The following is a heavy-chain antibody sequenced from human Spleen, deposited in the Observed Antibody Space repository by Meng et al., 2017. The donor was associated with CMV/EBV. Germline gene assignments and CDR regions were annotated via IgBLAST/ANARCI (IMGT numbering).Heavy chain of an antibody. J-gene: IGHJ4*02. D-gene: IGHD1-26*01. V-gene: IGHV3-23*01. CDR2: ISGSGGST. Sequence: GESLKISCAASGFTFSSYAMSWVRQAPGKGLEWVSAISGSGGSTYYADSVKGRFTISRDNSKNTLYLQMNSLRAEDTAVYYCARFIVGATIGTDYWGQGTLVTVSS. CDR3: ARFIVGATIGTDY. CDR1: GFTFSSYA.